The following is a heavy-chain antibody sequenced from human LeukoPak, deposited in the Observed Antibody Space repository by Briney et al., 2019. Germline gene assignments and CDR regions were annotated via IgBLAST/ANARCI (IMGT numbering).Heavy chain of an antibody. CDR2: ITGSGGST. CDR3: AKLYGSGWYWYFDY. V-gene: IGHV3-23*01. D-gene: IGHD6-19*01. CDR1: GFTFSSYA. J-gene: IGHJ4*02. Sequence: PGGSLRLSCAASGFTFSSYAMTWVRQAPGKGLEWVPTITGSGGSTYYADSVKGRLTISRDDSKNTLYLQMSSLRADDTAVYYCAKLYGSGWYWYFDYWGQGTLVTVSS.